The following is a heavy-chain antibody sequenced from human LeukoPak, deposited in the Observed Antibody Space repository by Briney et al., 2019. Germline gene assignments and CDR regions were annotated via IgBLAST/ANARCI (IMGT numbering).Heavy chain of an antibody. Sequence: SETLSLTCTVSGGSIISYYWSWIRQPPGKGLEWIGYIYYSGSTNYNPSLKSRVTISVDTSKNQFSLKLSSVTAADTAVYYCARRTLRSGGAMYYWGQGTLVTVSS. CDR2: IYYSGST. J-gene: IGHJ4*02. CDR1: GGSIISYY. CDR3: ARRTLRSGGAMYY. V-gene: IGHV4-59*08. D-gene: IGHD3-16*01.